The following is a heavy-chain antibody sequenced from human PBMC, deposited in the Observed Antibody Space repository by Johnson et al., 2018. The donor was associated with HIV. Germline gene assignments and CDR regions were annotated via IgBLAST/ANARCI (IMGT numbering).Heavy chain of an antibody. D-gene: IGHD3-16*01. Sequence: VQLVESGGGLVQPGGSLRLSCAASGFTFSSYWMHWVRQAPGKGLVWVSAISGTGGTTYYADSVRGRFSISRDKSKDTLYLQMNSLTTEDTAVYYCATGFGPAFEMWGQGTMVTVSS. CDR2: ISGTGGTT. J-gene: IGHJ3*02. CDR3: ATGFGPAFEM. CDR1: GFTFSSYW. V-gene: IGHV3-23*04.